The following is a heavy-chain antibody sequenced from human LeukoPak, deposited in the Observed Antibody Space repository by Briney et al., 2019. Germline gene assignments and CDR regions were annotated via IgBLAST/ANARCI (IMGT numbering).Heavy chain of an antibody. CDR3: ARGDPHADL. CDR2: ITISGHTK. CDR1: GFDLHTYE. V-gene: IGHV3-48*03. J-gene: IGHJ5*02. Sequence: PGGSLRLSCAASGFDLHTYEMNWVRQAPGKGLEWIADITISGHTKNYADSVKGRFTISRDSAWTSLYLQMNSLRVEDTGVYFCARGDPHADLWGQGTLVTVSS.